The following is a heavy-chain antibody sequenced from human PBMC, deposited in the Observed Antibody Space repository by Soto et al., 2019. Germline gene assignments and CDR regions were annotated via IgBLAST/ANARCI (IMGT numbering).Heavy chain of an antibody. Sequence: SETLSLTCNVSGVTIRCYYWNWIWQPPGKTLEWIVSIYYTGGTNYNPSPKSRVTISVDTSKNHFSLKFNSLTAADTAVYYCARGTMSTIAAPDSGGQGTQVTVSS. V-gene: IGHV4-59*01. CDR2: IYYTGGT. CDR1: GVTIRCYY. CDR3: ARGTMSTIAAPDS. J-gene: IGHJ4*02. D-gene: IGHD6-13*01.